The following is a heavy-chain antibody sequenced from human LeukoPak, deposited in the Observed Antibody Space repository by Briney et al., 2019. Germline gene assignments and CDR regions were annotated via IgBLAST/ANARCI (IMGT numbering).Heavy chain of an antibody. J-gene: IGHJ4*02. CDR3: ARGYGYNYDSPLDY. V-gene: IGHV4-39*07. D-gene: IGHD5-24*01. Sequence: SETLSLTCTVSGGSISSSSYYWGWIRQPPGKGLEWIGSIYYSGSTYYNPSLKSRLTMSLDTSKNQFSLKLSSVTAADTAVYYCARGYGYNYDSPLDYWGQGTLVSVSS. CDR2: IYYSGST. CDR1: GGSISSSSYY.